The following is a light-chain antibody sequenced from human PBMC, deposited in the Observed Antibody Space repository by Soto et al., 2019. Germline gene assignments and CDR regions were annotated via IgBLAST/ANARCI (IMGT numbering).Light chain of an antibody. CDR3: QQYANYPFT. V-gene: IGKV1-5*01. Sequence: QMTQSPSTLSASVGDRVTITCRASQYSGSYLAWYQQKPGKAPKLLIYDASSLESGVPASFSATGSGTEFTLTISSRQPDDFATYYCQQYANYPFTFGQGTKPQIK. CDR2: DAS. J-gene: IGKJ2*01. CDR1: QYSGSY.